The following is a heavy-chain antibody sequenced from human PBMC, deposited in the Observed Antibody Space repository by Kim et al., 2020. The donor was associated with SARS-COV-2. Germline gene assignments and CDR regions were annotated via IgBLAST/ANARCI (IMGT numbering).Heavy chain of an antibody. J-gene: IGHJ4*02. CDR2: IYSDGST. V-gene: IGHV3-53*01. Sequence: GGSLRLSCAVSELTVSNNYMSWVRQAPGKGLEWVSVIYSDGSTNYADSVKGRLTISRDNSKNTVYLQMNNLRAEDTAVYYCARGPLWFGESYFDYWGQGTLVTVSS. D-gene: IGHD3-10*01. CDR1: ELTVSNNY. CDR3: ARGPLWFGESYFDY.